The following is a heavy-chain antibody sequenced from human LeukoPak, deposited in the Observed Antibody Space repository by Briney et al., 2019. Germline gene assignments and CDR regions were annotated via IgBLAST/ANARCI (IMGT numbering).Heavy chain of an antibody. J-gene: IGHJ4*02. V-gene: IGHV4-31*03. CDR2: IYYSGST. CDR1: GGSISSGGYY. Sequence: PSQTLSLTCTVSGGSISSGGYYWSWIRQHPGTGLEWIGFIYYSGSTYYNPSLKSRVTISVDTSKNQFSLKLSSVTAADTAVYYCARAPRGYSYGSFDYWGQGTLVTVSS. D-gene: IGHD5-18*01. CDR3: ARAPRGYSYGSFDY.